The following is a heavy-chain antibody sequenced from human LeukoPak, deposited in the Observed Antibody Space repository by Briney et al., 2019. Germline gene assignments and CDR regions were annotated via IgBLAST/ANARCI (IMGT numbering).Heavy chain of an antibody. CDR2: IFYSGIT. D-gene: IGHD5-24*01. CDR1: GGTISSRNHY. Sequence: SETLSLTCTVSGGTISSRNHYWGRIRQPPGKALEWIGSIFYSGITYYNPSLKSRVTISVDTSKNQFSLKLSSLTAADTTVYYCARHDLATRYFDYWGQGTLATVSS. J-gene: IGHJ4*02. V-gene: IGHV4-39*01. CDR3: ARHDLATRYFDY.